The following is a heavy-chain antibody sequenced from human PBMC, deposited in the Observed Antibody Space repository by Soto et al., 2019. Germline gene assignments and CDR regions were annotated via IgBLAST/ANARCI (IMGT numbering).Heavy chain of an antibody. Sequence: GGSLRLSCAASGFTFSSYGMHWVRQAPGKGLEWVAVISYDGSNKYYADSVKGRFTISRDNSKNTLYLQMNSLRAEDTAVYYCAKDRFYYDFWSGYFGYDYYYGMDVWGQGTTVPVSS. CDR2: ISYDGSNK. CDR1: GFTFSSYG. V-gene: IGHV3-30*18. CDR3: AKDRFYYDFWSGYFGYDYYYGMDV. J-gene: IGHJ6*02. D-gene: IGHD3-3*01.